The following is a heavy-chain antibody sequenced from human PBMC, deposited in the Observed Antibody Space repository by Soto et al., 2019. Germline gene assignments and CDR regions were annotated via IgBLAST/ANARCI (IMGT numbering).Heavy chain of an antibody. J-gene: IGHJ6*02. V-gene: IGHV4-61*08. D-gene: IGHD6-6*01. Sequence: SETLSLTCTVSGGSVSSPDYYWSWIRQPPGKGLEWIAYVYYSGSANYDPSLKSRVTISVDRSKNQFSLKLKSVTAADTAVYYCARDRAWASDKYGMDVWGQGTTVTVSS. CDR1: GGSVSSPDYY. CDR3: ARDRAWASDKYGMDV. CDR2: VYYSGSA.